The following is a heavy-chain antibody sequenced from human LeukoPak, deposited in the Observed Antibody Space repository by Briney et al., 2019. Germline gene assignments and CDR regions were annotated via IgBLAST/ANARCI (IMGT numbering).Heavy chain of an antibody. J-gene: IGHJ4*02. V-gene: IGHV1-2*02. Sequence: ASVKVSCKASGYSLTGYYIHWVRQAPGQGLECLGWINPNSGGTDFAQKFQGRVTMTSDTSISTAYMELSGLRSDDTAVYYCARGGIGWPFDYWGQGTLVTVSS. D-gene: IGHD6-19*01. CDR1: GYSLTGYY. CDR2: INPNSGGT. CDR3: ARGGIGWPFDY.